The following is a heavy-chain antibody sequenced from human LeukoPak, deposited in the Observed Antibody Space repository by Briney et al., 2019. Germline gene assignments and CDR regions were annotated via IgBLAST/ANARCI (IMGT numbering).Heavy chain of an antibody. CDR3: AREIPPGISAGMDV. V-gene: IGHV1-18*01. CDR1: GYTFTSYG. Sequence: ASVKVSCKASGYTFTSYGISWVRQAPGQGPEWMGWISAYNGNTNYAQKLQGRVTMTTDTSTSTAYMELRSLRSDDTAVYYCAREIPPGISAGMDVWGQGTTVTVSS. D-gene: IGHD3-3*02. J-gene: IGHJ6*02. CDR2: ISAYNGNT.